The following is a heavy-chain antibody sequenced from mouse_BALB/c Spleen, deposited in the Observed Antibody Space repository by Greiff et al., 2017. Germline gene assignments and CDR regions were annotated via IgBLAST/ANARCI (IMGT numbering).Heavy chain of an antibody. CDR3: SREYGNYFAY. Sequence: VQLQQPGAELVKPGASVKLSCKASGYTFTSYWMHWVKQRPGQGLEWIGEINPSNGRTNYNEKFKSKATLTVDKSSSTAYMQLSSLTSEDSAVYYCSREYGNYFAYWGQGTLVTVSA. CDR1: GYTFTSYW. D-gene: IGHD2-10*02. J-gene: IGHJ3*01. CDR2: INPSNGRT. V-gene: IGHV1S81*02.